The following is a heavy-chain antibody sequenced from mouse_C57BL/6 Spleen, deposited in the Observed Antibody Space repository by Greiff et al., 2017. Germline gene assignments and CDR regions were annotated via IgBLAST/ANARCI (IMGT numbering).Heavy chain of an antibody. CDR2: INPSSGYT. J-gene: IGHJ2*01. D-gene: IGHD2-2*01. V-gene: IGHV1-7*01. Sequence: QVQLQQSGAELAKPGASVKLSCKASGYTFTSYWMHWVKQRPGQGLEWIGYINPSSGYTKYNQKFKDKATLNADKSSSTAYMQLSSLTYEDSAVYYCARSGDGYDSFYDYWCQGTTLTVSS. CDR1: GYTFTSYW. CDR3: ARSGDGYDSFYDY.